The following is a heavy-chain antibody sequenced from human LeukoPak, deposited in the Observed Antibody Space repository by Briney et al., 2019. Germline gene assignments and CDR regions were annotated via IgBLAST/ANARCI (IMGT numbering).Heavy chain of an antibody. CDR3: ARQPTAYFDY. Sequence: EESLKISCKWFGYRFTSYWIGWVGQMPGKGLEWMGIIYPGDSHTRYSPSFQGQVTISADKSISTAYLQWSSLKASDTAMYYCARQPTAYFDYWGQGPLVTVSS. CDR2: IYPGDSHT. J-gene: IGHJ4*02. CDR1: GYRFTSYW. V-gene: IGHV5-51*01.